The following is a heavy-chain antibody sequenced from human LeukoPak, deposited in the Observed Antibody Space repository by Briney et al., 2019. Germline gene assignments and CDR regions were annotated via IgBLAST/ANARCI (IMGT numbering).Heavy chain of an antibody. Sequence: KPSETLSLTCAVYGGSFSGYYWSWIRQPSGKGLEWIGEINHSGSTNYNPSLKSRVTISVDTSKNQFSLKLSSVTAADTAVYYCARKWFGEYYPEEYFQHWGQGTLVTVSS. V-gene: IGHV4-34*01. CDR1: GGSFSGYY. CDR3: ARKWFGEYYPEEYFQH. J-gene: IGHJ1*01. D-gene: IGHD3-10*01. CDR2: INHSGST.